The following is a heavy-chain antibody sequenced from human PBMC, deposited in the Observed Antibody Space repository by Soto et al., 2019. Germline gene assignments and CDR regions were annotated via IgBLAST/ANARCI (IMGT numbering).Heavy chain of an antibody. D-gene: IGHD6-19*01. J-gene: IGHJ4*02. CDR3: ARVLAVAGVTYFDY. V-gene: IGHV3-66*01. CDR1: GSTVSSNY. Sequence: EVQLVESGGGLVQPGGSLRLSCAASGSTVSSNYMSWVRQAPGKGLEWVSVIYSGGSTYYADSVKGRFTISRDNSKNTLYLQMNSLRAEDTAVYYCARVLAVAGVTYFDYWGQGTLVTVSS. CDR2: IYSGGST.